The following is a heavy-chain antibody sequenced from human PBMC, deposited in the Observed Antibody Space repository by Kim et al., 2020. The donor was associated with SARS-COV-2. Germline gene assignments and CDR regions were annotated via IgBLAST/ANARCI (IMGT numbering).Heavy chain of an antibody. CDR2: INTDGSTT. V-gene: IGHV3-74*01. D-gene: IGHD6-13*01. Sequence: GGSLRLSCVASGFTFSRYWMHWVRQAPGKGLVWVSLINTDGSTTGYADSVKGRFTISRDNARNALYLQMNSLRAEDTAVYYCARGGLVAAADTWGQGTLVSVSS. CDR1: GFTFSRYW. CDR3: ARGGLVAAADT. J-gene: IGHJ4*02.